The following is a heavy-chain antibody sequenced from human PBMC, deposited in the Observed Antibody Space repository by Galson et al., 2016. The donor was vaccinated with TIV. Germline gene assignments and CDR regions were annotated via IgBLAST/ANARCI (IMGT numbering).Heavy chain of an antibody. Sequence: SLRLSCAASGFSFSRYGMHWVRQAPGKGLEWVALIWYEGINKDYADSVKGRSTVTRDNSKSTVYLQMNSLRAEDTAIYYCARIQGDSSGWFDVWGQGTQVTVSS. J-gene: IGHJ5*02. CDR2: IWYEGINK. CDR1: GFSFSRYG. D-gene: IGHD6-19*01. CDR3: ARIQGDSSGWFDV. V-gene: IGHV3-33*01.